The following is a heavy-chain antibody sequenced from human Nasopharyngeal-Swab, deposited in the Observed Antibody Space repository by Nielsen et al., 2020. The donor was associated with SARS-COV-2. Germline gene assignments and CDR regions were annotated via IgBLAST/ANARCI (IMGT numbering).Heavy chain of an antibody. Sequence: RQAPGKGLEWIGSIYYSGSTYYNPSLKSRVTISVATSKNQFSLKLSSVTAADTAVYYCVGYCSSTSCRETDAFDIWGQGTMVTVSS. V-gene: IGHV4-39*01. CDR3: VGYCSSTSCRETDAFDI. J-gene: IGHJ3*02. CDR2: IYYSGST. D-gene: IGHD2-2*01.